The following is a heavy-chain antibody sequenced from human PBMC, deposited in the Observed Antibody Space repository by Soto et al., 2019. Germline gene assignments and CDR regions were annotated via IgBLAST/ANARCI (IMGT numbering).Heavy chain of an antibody. V-gene: IGHV4-34*03. CDR1: GGSFSGYY. D-gene: IGHD3-3*01. J-gene: IGHJ6*01. CDR3: ELYSTGFLDWRLLGGYYDMDV. CDR2: INHSGST. Sequence: SETQSLTCDVCGGSFSGYYCTWIRQPPCKGLEWIGEINHSGSTNYNASLKSRVTLSVDTSKNQFSLKLRSVIAADTAVYYWELYSTGFLDWRLLGGYYDMDV.